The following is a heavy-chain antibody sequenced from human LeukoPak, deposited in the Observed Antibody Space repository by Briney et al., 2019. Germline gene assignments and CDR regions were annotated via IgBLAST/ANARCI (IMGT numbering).Heavy chain of an antibody. CDR3: AREGGDYETYFDY. CDR1: GFTVSSNY. J-gene: IGHJ4*02. D-gene: IGHD4-17*01. CDR2: IYSGGST. Sequence: HPGGSLRLSCAASGFTVSSNYMSWVRQAPGKGLEWVSVIYSGGSTYYADSVKGRFTISRDNSKNTLYLQMNSLRAEDTAVYYCAREGGDYETYFDYWGQGTLVTVSS. V-gene: IGHV3-53*01.